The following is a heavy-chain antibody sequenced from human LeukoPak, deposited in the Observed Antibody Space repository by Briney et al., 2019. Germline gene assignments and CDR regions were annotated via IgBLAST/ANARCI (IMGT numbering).Heavy chain of an antibody. Sequence: GRSLRLSCAASGFTFSSYGMHWVRQAPGKGLEWAAVISYDGSNKYYADSVKGRFTISRDNSKNTLYLQMNSLRAEDTAVYYCAKDARNYYDSSGYYPVGWGQGTLVTVSS. CDR3: AKDARNYYDSSGYYPVG. D-gene: IGHD3-22*01. CDR2: ISYDGSNK. J-gene: IGHJ4*02. V-gene: IGHV3-30*18. CDR1: GFTFSSYG.